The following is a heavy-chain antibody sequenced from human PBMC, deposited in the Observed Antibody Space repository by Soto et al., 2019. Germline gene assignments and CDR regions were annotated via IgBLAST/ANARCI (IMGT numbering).Heavy chain of an antibody. D-gene: IGHD3-16*01. J-gene: IGHJ3*02. Sequence: QLQLQESGPGLVKPSETLSLTCTVSGGSISSSSYYWGWIRQPPGKGLEWIGSIYYSGSTYYNPSLKSRVTISVDTSKNQFSLKLSSVTAADTAVYYCARPREGGNAFDIWGLGTMVTVSS. CDR3: ARPREGGNAFDI. CDR2: IYYSGST. CDR1: GGSISSSSYY. V-gene: IGHV4-39*01.